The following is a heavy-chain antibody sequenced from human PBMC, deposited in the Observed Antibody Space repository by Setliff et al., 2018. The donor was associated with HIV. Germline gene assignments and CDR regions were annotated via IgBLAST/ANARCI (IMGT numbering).Heavy chain of an antibody. CDR1: GGSISSNKW. D-gene: IGHD3-3*01. V-gene: IGHV4-4*02. Sequence: SETLSLTCAVSGGSISSNKWWSWVRQPPGKGLEWIGEIYQSGHTNYSPPLESRVTISVDESKNQFSLKLSSVTAADTAVYYCARQSGYTRGWDIFGVVAGSFDIWGLGTMVTVSS. CDR2: IYQSGHT. CDR3: ARQSGYTRGWDIFGVVAGSFDI. J-gene: IGHJ3*02.